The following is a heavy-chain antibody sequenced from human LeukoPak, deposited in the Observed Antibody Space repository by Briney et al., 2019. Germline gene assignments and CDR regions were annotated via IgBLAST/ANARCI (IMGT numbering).Heavy chain of an antibody. Sequence: SVKVSCKASGGTFSSYAISWVRQAPGQGLEWMGGIIPIFGTANYAQKFQGRVTMTTDTSTSTAYMELRSLRSDDTALYYCTRGGYCSNTGCFAFDVWGQGTMVTVSS. J-gene: IGHJ3*01. CDR2: IIPIFGTA. V-gene: IGHV1-69*05. D-gene: IGHD2-2*01. CDR3: TRGGYCSNTGCFAFDV. CDR1: GGTFSSYA.